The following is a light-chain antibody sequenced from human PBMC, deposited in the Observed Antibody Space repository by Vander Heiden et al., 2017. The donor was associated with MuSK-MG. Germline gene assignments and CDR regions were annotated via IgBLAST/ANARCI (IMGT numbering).Light chain of an antibody. J-gene: IGLJ2*01. Sequence: QSALTQPASVSGSPGPSITISCTGTSSAVGGYNYVSWYQQHPGKAPKLIISVVTNRPSGVSNRFSGSKAGNTASLTISGLQAEDEADDYCSSYTSDTSSTPVLFGGGTELTVL. V-gene: IGLV2-14*01. CDR1: SSAVGGYNY. CDR2: VVT. CDR3: SSYTSDTSSTPVL.